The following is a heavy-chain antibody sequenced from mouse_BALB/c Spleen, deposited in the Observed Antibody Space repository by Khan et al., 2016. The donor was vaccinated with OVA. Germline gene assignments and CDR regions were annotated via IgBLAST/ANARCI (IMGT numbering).Heavy chain of an antibody. CDR1: GYTFTSYV. J-gene: IGHJ4*01. V-gene: IGHV1S136*01. D-gene: IGHD2-10*01. Sequence: EVQLQQSGPELVKPGASVKMSCKASGYTFTSYVIHWVKQKPGQGLEWIGYINPYNDGTKYNEKFKGKATLTSDKSSSTAYMEFSSLTSEDSAGYYCARSTYYGSPYAMDYWGQGTSVTVSS. CDR3: ARSTYYGSPYAMDY. CDR2: INPYNDGT.